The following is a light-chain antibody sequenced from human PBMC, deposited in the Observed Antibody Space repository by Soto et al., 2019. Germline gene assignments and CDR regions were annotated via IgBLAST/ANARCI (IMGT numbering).Light chain of an antibody. Sequence: DIQMTQSPSSLSASVGDRVTITCRASQSIRSYLNWYQQKPGKAPHLLIHAASSLQSGVPSRFSGSGSGAEFTLTISSLQPDDFTTFYCQQYKDYTWTFGQGTKVDIK. CDR3: QQYKDYTWT. CDR2: AAS. J-gene: IGKJ1*01. CDR1: QSIRSY. V-gene: IGKV1-39*01.